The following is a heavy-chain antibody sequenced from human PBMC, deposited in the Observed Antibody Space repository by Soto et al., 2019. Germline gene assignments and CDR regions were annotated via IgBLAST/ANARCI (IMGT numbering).Heavy chain of an antibody. CDR1: GGSISSGGYY. CDR3: ARAVLDFWSAYYGDFDI. Sequence: QVQLQESGPGLVKPSQTLSLTCTVSGGSISSGGYYGSWIRQSPGKGLEWIGYISYNGSTYYNPSLKSRLTISGDTSKNQFSLKLSSVTAADTAVYYCARAVLDFWSAYYGDFDIWGQGTMVTVSS. D-gene: IGHD3-3*01. J-gene: IGHJ3*02. CDR2: ISYNGST. V-gene: IGHV4-31*03.